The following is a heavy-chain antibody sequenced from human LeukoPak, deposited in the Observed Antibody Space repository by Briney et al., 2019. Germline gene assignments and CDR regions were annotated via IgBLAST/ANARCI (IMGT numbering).Heavy chain of an antibody. J-gene: IGHJ4*02. CDR1: GFTFSSYS. CDR3: ARDPRGAGSRYLEY. V-gene: IGHV3-48*02. D-gene: IGHD2-15*01. CDR2: ISSSSTTI. Sequence: PGGSLRLSCAASGFTFSSYSMNWVRQAPGKGLEWVSYISSSSTTIYYADSVKGRFTISRDNAKNSLYLQMNSLRDEDTAVYYCARDPRGAGSRYLEYWGQGTLVTVSS.